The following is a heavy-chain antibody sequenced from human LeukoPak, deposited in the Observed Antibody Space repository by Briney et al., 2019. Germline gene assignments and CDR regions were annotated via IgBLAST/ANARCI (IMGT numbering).Heavy chain of an antibody. CDR2: ISSSSSYI. V-gene: IGHV3-21*01. J-gene: IGHJ3*02. Sequence: GGSLRLSCAASGFTFSSNNMYWVRQAPGKGLEWVSSISSSSSYIYYADSVKGRFTISRDNAKNSLYLQMNSLRAEDTAVYYCARGFGGGIWGQGTMVTVSS. CDR1: GFTFSSNN. CDR3: ARGFGGGI. D-gene: IGHD3-10*01.